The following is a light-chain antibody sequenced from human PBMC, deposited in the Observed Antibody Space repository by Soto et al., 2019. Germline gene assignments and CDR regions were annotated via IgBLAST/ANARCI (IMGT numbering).Light chain of an antibody. V-gene: IGKV1-5*03. Sequence: QKAQSPSPLSASVGDRVNNPCPASQGNRCWLAWDQQEPGKAPKLLIYKASRLESGVPSRFSGSGSGTEFTLTISSLQPDDFATYYCQQYNSYRAFGQGTKVEIK. CDR3: QQYNSYRA. CDR2: KAS. J-gene: IGKJ1*01. CDR1: QGNRCW.